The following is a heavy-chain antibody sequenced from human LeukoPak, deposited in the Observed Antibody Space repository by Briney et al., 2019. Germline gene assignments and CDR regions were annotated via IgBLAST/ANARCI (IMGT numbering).Heavy chain of an antibody. CDR3: AKEGGLRSSWSFDF. CDR2: ISGSGGST. Sequence: GGSLRLSCAASRFTFSSYGMSWVRQAPGKGLEWVSGISGSGGSTYYADSAKGRFTISRDNSKNTLYLQMNSLRVVDTAVYYCAKEGGLRSSWSFDFWGQGILVIVSS. V-gene: IGHV3-23*01. CDR1: RFTFSSYG. J-gene: IGHJ4*02. D-gene: IGHD6-13*01.